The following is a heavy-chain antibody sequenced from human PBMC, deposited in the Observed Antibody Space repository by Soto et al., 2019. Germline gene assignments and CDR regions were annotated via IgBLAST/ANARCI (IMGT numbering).Heavy chain of an antibody. J-gene: IGHJ4*02. V-gene: IGHV4-34*01. CDR3: ARAGDSSGYAEY. Sequence: SETLSLTCAVYGGSFSGYYWSWIRQPPGKGLEWIGESNHRGSTNYNPSLKSRVTISVDRSKNQFSLKLSPVTAADTAVYYCARAGDSSGYAEYWGQGPLVTVSS. D-gene: IGHD3-22*01. CDR2: SNHRGST. CDR1: GGSFSGYY.